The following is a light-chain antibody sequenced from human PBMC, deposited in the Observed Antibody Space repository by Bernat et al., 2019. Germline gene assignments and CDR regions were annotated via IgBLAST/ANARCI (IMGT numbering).Light chain of an antibody. CDR1: TSDVGGYNY. Sequence: QSALTQPASVSGSPGQSITISCTGTTSDVGGYNYVSWYQQHPGKAPKLMIIDVTTRPSGVSNHFSGSKSGNTASLTISGLQAEDEADYYCISYTSISTYVFGTGTKVTV. CDR2: DVT. CDR3: ISYTSISTYV. J-gene: IGLJ1*01. V-gene: IGLV2-14*03.